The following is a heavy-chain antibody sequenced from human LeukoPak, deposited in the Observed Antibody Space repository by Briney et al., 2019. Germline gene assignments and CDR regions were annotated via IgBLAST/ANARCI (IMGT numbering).Heavy chain of an antibody. CDR3: ARERILWFGEFDY. CDR1: GFTFSDYY. CDR2: ISSSGSTI. J-gene: IGHJ4*02. V-gene: IGHV3-11*01. Sequence: GGSLRLSCAASGFTFSDYYMSWIRQAPGKGLEWVSYISSSGSTIYYADSVKGRFTISRDNAKNTLYLQMNSLRAEDTAVYYCARERILWFGEFDYWGQGTLVTVSS. D-gene: IGHD3-10*01.